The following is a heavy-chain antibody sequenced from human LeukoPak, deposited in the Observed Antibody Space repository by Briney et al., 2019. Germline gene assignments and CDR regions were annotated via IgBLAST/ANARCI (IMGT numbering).Heavy chain of an antibody. CDR1: GGSISSGGYY. Sequence: SETLSLTCTVSGGSISSGGYYWSWIRQPPGKGLGWIGYIYHSGSTYYNPSLKSRVTISVDRSKNQFSLKLSSVTAADTAVYYCARLGYCSSTSCHTVSWFDPWGQGTLVTVSS. J-gene: IGHJ5*02. CDR2: IYHSGST. D-gene: IGHD2-2*02. CDR3: ARLGYCSSTSCHTVSWFDP. V-gene: IGHV4-30-2*01.